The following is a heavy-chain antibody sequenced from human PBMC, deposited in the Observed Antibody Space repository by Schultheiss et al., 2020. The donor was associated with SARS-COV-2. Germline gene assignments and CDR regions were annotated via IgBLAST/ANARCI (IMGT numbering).Heavy chain of an antibody. D-gene: IGHD1-26*01. CDR3: AREDSGTLAGDY. CDR2: ISYDGSNK. CDR1: GFTFISYA. Sequence: GGSLRLSCAASGFTFISYAMHLVRQAPGKGLEWVAVISYDGSNKYYADSVKGRFTISRDNSKNTLYLQMNSLRAEDTAVYYCAREDSGTLAGDYWGQGTLVTVSS. V-gene: IGHV3-30*04. J-gene: IGHJ4*02.